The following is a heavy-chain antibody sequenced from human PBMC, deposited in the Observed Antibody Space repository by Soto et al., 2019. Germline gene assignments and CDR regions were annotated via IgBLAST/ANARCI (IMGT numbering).Heavy chain of an antibody. J-gene: IGHJ4*02. CDR2: IYYSGST. V-gene: IGHV4-59*01. CDR1: GGSISSYY. Sequence: PSETLSLTCTVSGGSISSYYWSWIRQPPGKGLEWIGYIYYSGSTNYNPSLKSRVTISVDTSKNQFSLKLSSVTAADTAVYYCARSGSGSYVGLLDYWGQGTLVTVSS. CDR3: ARSGSGSYVGLLDY. D-gene: IGHD1-26*01.